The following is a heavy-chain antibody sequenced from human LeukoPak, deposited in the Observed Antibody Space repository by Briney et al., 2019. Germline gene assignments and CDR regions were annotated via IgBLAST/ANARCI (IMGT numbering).Heavy chain of an antibody. CDR2: ISYDGSNK. V-gene: IGHV3-30*18. D-gene: IGHD6-13*01. Sequence: GGSLRLSCAASGFTFSSYGMHWVRQAPGKGLEGVAVISYDGSNKYYADSVKGRFTISRDNSKNTLYLQMNSLRAEDTAVYYCAKDNGYSSSWNELDYWGQGTLVTVSS. J-gene: IGHJ4*02. CDR3: AKDNGYSSSWNELDY. CDR1: GFTFSSYG.